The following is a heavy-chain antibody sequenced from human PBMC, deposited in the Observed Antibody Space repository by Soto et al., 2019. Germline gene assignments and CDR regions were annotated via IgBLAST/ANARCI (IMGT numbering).Heavy chain of an antibody. CDR2: IKQDGSEK. D-gene: IGHD3-22*01. CDR3: ARGSEPYYYDSSGYYHVY. V-gene: IGHV3-7*01. CDR1: GFTFSSYW. J-gene: IGHJ4*02. Sequence: LRLSCAASGFTFSSYWMSWVRQAPGKGLEWVANIKQDGSEKYYVDSVKGRFTISRDNAKNSLYLQMNSLRAEDTAVYYCARGSEPYYYDSSGYYHVYWGQGTLVTVSS.